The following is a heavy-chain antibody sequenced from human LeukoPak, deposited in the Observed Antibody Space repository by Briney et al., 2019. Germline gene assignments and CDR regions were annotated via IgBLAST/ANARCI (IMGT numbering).Heavy chain of an antibody. CDR1: GFTFGDYA. V-gene: IGHV3-49*04. CDR3: TKAKYSSSYTSYYYYMDV. Sequence: GGSLRLSCTASGFTFGDYAMSWVRQAPGKGLEWVGFIRSKAYGGTTEYAASVEGRFTISRDDSESIAYLQMNSLKTEDTAVYYCTKAKYSSSYTSYYYYMDVWGKGTTVTVSS. D-gene: IGHD6-6*01. J-gene: IGHJ6*03. CDR2: IRSKAYGGTT.